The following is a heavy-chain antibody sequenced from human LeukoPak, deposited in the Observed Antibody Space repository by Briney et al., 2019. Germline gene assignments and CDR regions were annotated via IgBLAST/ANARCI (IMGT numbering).Heavy chain of an antibody. J-gene: IGHJ4*02. CDR3: ARAPYGGALDY. D-gene: IGHD4-23*01. Sequence: KPSETLSLTCAVYGGSFSGYYWIWIRQPPGKGLEWIGEINYSGSTNYNPSLKNRVTISLDTSNNQPSLRLSCVTAADTAVYFCARAPYGGALDYWGQGTLVTVS. CDR2: INYSGST. V-gene: IGHV4-34*01. CDR1: GGSFSGYY.